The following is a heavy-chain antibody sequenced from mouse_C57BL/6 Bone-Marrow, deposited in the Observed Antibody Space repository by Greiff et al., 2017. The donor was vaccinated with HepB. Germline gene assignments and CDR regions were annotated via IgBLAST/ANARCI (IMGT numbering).Heavy chain of an antibody. CDR3: TGTTVVAEDVDY. CDR2: IRLKSDNYAT. D-gene: IGHD1-1*01. V-gene: IGHV6-3*01. J-gene: IGHJ2*01. CDR1: GFTFSNYW. Sequence: EVKLMESGGGLVQPGGSMKLSCVASGFTFSNYWMNWVRQSPEKGLEWVAQIRLKSDNYATHYAESVKGRFTISRDDSKSSVYLQMNNLRAEDTGIYYCTGTTVVAEDVDYWGQGTTLTVSS.